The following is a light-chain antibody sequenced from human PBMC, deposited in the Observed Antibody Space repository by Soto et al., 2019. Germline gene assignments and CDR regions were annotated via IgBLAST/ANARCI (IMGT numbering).Light chain of an antibody. V-gene: IGKV3-20*01. CDR1: QSVTTS. J-gene: IGKJ5*01. CDR2: GAS. CDR3: QHYHSGHRIA. Sequence: ESVLAQSPGTLSLSPGERATLSCRASQSVTTSLAWYQQKTGQPPRLLISGASMRATGIPDRFSGSGSETDFTLTINSLEPEDFALYYCQHYHSGHRIAFGQGTRLEI.